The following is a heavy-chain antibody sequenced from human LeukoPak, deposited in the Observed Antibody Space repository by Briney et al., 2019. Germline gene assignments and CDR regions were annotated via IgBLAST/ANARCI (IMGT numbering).Heavy chain of an antibody. J-gene: IGHJ3*02. CDR1: GGSISSSSYY. D-gene: IGHD3-16*02. Sequence: PSETLSLTCTVSGGSISSSSYYWGWIRQPPGKGLEWIGSIYYSGSIYYNPSLKSRVTISVDTSKNQFSLKLSSVTAADTAVYYCARHSIIYVWGSYRPDAFDIWGQGTMVTVSS. CDR2: IYYSGSI. CDR3: ARHSIIYVWGSYRPDAFDI. V-gene: IGHV4-39*01.